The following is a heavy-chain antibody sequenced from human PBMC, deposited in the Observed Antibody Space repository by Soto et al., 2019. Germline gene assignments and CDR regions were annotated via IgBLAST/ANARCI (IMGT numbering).Heavy chain of an antibody. V-gene: IGHV4-30-4*01. D-gene: IGHD1-20*01. CDR2: IYYSGST. CDR1: GGSISSGDYY. CDR3: AHNTDHHYYYYGMDV. J-gene: IGHJ6*02. Sequence: SETLSLTCTVSGGSISSGDYYWSWIRQPPGKGLEWIGYIYYSGSTYYNPSLKSRVTISVDTSKNQFSLKLSSVTAADTAVYYCAHNTDHHYYYYGMDVWGQGTTVTVSS.